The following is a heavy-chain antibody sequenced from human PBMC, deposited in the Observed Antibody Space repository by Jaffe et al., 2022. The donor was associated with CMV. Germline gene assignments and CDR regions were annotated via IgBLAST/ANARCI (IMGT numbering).Heavy chain of an antibody. CDR1: GFTFSTYW. CDR2: ISGDGTIT. D-gene: IGHD3-22*01. CDR3: ARDQVVIPFEN. Sequence: EVQLVESGGGLVQPGGSLRLSCAASGFTFSTYWMHWVRQAPGKGLVWVARISGDGTITNFADSMKGRVTISRDNAKNTVYLQMNSLRAEDTAVYYCARDQVVIPFENWGQGTLVTVSS. V-gene: IGHV3-74*01. J-gene: IGHJ4*02.